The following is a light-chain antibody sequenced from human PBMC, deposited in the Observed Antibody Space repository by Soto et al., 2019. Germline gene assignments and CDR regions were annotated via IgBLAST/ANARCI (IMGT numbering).Light chain of an antibody. CDR3: QQYHRDSYT. CDR2: KAS. V-gene: IGKV1-5*03. J-gene: IGKJ5*01. Sequence: DIQMTQSPSTLSASVGDRVTLTCRASQSISNWLAWYQQKPGKAPKLLIYKASSLESGVPSRFSGSGSGTEFTLTISSLQPDDLATYYCQQYHRDSYTCGPGTRLE. CDR1: QSISNW.